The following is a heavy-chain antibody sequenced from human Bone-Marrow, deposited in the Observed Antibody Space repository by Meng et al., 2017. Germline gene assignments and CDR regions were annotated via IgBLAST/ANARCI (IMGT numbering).Heavy chain of an antibody. CDR1: GYTFTSYY. D-gene: IGHD3-16*02. Sequence: ASVKVSCKASGYTFTSYYMHWVRQAPGQGLEWMGIINPSGGSTSYAQKFQGRVTMTRDTSTSTVYMELSSLRSEDTAVYYCARGRIWTRYDYVWGSYRYYFDYWGQGTLVTVSS. J-gene: IGHJ4*02. CDR2: INPSGGST. V-gene: IGHV1-46*01. CDR3: ARGRIWTRYDYVWGSYRYYFDY.